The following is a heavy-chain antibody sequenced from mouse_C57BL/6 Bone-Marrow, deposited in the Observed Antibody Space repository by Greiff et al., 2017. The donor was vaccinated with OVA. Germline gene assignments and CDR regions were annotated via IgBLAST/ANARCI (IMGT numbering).Heavy chain of an antibody. CDR3: APYYYGSSSYYYAMDY. CDR1: GYTFTSYW. V-gene: IGHV1-55*01. D-gene: IGHD1-1*01. J-gene: IGHJ4*01. CDR2: IYPGSGST. Sequence: VQLQQPGAELVKPGASVKMSCKASGYTFTSYWITWVKQRPGQGLEWIGDIYPGSGSTNYNEKFKSKATLTVDTSSSTAYMQLSSLTSEDSAVYYCAPYYYGSSSYYYAMDYWGQGTSVTVSS.